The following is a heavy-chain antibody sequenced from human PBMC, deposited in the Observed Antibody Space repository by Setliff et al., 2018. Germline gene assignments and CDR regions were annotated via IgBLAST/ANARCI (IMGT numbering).Heavy chain of an antibody. CDR1: GGTFQNYG. Sequence: ASVKVSCKASGGTFQNYGLTWVRQAPGQGLEWMGFISLYDGHTNYAQNFQGRLTVTTDTSTSTAYMELSSLRFDDTAVYYCARGNPAERYEYWGQGTLVTVSS. CDR2: ISLYDGHT. V-gene: IGHV1-18*01. J-gene: IGHJ1*01. D-gene: IGHD5-12*01. CDR3: ARGNPAERYEY.